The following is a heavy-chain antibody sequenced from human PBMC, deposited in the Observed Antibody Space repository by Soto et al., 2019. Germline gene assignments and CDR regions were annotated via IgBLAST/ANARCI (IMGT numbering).Heavy chain of an antibody. Sequence: SETLSLTCTVSGVSISNSSYYWGRIRQHPGKGLEWIGYIYYSGSTYYNPSLKSRVIMSVDTSKSQFSLKLSSVTAADTAVYYCARASVGGDYFDYWGQGTLVTVSS. CDR2: IYYSGST. V-gene: IGHV4-31*03. CDR3: ARASVGGDYFDY. D-gene: IGHD3-16*01. J-gene: IGHJ4*02. CDR1: GVSISNSSYY.